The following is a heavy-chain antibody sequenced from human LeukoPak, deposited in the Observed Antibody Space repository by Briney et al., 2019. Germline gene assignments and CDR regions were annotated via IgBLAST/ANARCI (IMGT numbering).Heavy chain of an antibody. J-gene: IGHJ4*02. CDR3: AKGGNCSSTSCPLFFDY. V-gene: IGHV3-33*06. D-gene: IGHD2-2*01. CDR1: GFTFSSYG. Sequence: GGSLRLSCAASGFTFSSYGMHWVRQAPGKGLEWVAVIWYDGSNKYYADSVKGRFTISRDNSKNTLYLQMNGLRAEDTAVYYCAKGGNCSSTSCPLFFDYWGQGTLVTVSS. CDR2: IWYDGSNK.